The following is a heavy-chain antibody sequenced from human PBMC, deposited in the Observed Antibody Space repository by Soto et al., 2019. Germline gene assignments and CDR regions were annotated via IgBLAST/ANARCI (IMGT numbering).Heavy chain of an antibody. J-gene: IGHJ6*02. CDR3: ASVPYYDFWSGYGGMDV. V-gene: IGHV3-30*03. CDR1: GFTFSSYG. D-gene: IGHD3-3*01. Sequence: PGGSLRLSCAASGFTFSSYGMHWVRQAPGKGLEWVAVISYDGSNKYYADSVKGRFTISRDNSKNTLYLQMNSLRAEDTAVYYCASVPYYDFWSGYGGMDVWGQGTTVTVSS. CDR2: ISYDGSNK.